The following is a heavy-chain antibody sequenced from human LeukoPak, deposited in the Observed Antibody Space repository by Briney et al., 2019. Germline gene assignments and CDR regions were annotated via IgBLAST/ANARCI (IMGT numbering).Heavy chain of an antibody. D-gene: IGHD6-13*01. CDR3: ARDLYSSRTNDAFVI. CDR2: IYHSGSS. V-gene: IGHV4-4*02. Sequence: KPSETLSLTCAVSGGSISSTDWWSWVRQPPGKGLEWIGEIYHSGSSYYNPSLKSRLTISVDTSKNQFSLKLSSVTAADTAEYYCARDLYSSRTNDAFVIWGQGTMVTVSS. CDR1: GGSISSTDW. J-gene: IGHJ3*02.